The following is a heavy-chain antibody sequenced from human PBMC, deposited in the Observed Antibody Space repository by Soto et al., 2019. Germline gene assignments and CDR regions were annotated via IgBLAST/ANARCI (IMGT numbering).Heavy chain of an antibody. V-gene: IGHV3-53*01. D-gene: IGHD6-13*01. Sequence: DVQLEESGGGLIQPGGSLRLSCAVSGFTVSNNYMTWVRQAPGKGLERVSLIYSSRGTKYADSVRGRFTISRDNSKNTLYLQINSLKVEVTAVYYCARDPTGIAASGSYNWGQGTLVSVSS. J-gene: IGHJ4*02. CDR3: ARDPTGIAASGSYN. CDR1: GFTVSNNY. CDR2: IYSSRGT.